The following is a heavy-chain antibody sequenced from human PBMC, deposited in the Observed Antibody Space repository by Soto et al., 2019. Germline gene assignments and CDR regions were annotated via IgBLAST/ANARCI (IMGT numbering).Heavy chain of an antibody. V-gene: IGHV2-5*02. CDR1: GFSLSTSGVG. J-gene: IGHJ5*02. D-gene: IGHD3-16*02. CDR3: AHRRVIGTEGQNWFDP. Sequence: SGPTLVNPTQTLTLTCTFSGFSLSTSGVGVVWIRQPPRKALEWLAVIYWDDDKRYSPSLKSRLTITKDTSKNQVVLTMTNMDPVDTATYFCAHRRVIGTEGQNWFDPWGQGTLVTVSS. CDR2: IYWDDDK.